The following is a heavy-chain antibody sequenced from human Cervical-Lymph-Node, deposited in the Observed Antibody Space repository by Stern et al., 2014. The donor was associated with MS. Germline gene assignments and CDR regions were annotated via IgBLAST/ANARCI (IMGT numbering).Heavy chain of an antibody. CDR2: INQGGTT. V-gene: IGHV4-34*01. CDR1: GGAFSNYY. Sequence: QVKLQQWGAGLLKPWETLSLTCAVYGGAFSNYYWNWIRQPPGKGLEWIGEINQGGTTNYTPSLNTRVTISVDKSKNQFSLTVRSVASADTAIYYCARWAGAAAALGFYYYYGLDVWGQGTTVTVSS. J-gene: IGHJ6*02. D-gene: IGHD6-13*01. CDR3: ARWAGAAAALGFYYYYGLDV.